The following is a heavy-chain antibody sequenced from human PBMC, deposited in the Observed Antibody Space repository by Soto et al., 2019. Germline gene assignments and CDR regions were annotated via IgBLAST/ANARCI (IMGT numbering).Heavy chain of an antibody. CDR1: GGTFSSYA. V-gene: IGHV1-69*06. CDR2: IIPIFGTA. D-gene: IGHD6-13*01. Sequence: VASVKVSCKASGGTFSSYAISWVRQAPGQGLEWMGGIIPIFGTANYAQKFQGRVTITADKSTSTAYMELSSLRSEDTAVYYCARDLGVAAAANWFDPWGQGTLVTVSS. CDR3: ARDLGVAAAANWFDP. J-gene: IGHJ5*02.